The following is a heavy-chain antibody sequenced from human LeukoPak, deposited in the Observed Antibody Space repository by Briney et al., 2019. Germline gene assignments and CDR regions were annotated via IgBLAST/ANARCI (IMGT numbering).Heavy chain of an antibody. CDR3: ARDRASEYYYYYGMDV. CDR1: GFTFSSYW. D-gene: IGHD3-10*01. J-gene: IGHJ6*04. CDR2: IKQDRSEK. Sequence: GGSLRLSCAASGFTFSSYWMSWVRQAPGKGREGVANIKQDRSEKYYVDSVKGRFTISRDNAKNSLYLQMNSLRAEDTAVYYCARDRASEYYYYYGMDVWGKGTTVTVSS. V-gene: IGHV3-7*03.